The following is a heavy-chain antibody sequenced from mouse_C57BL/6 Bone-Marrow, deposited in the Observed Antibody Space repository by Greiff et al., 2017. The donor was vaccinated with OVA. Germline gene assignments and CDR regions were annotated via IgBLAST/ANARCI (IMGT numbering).Heavy chain of an antibody. D-gene: IGHD1-1*01. CDR3: ARDDYGRWYFDV. J-gene: IGHJ1*03. CDR2: ISDGGSYT. CDR1: GFTFSSYA. Sequence: EVQLVESGGGLVKPGGSLKLSCAASGFTFSSYAMSWVRQTPEKRLEWVATISDGGSYTYYPDNVKGRFTISRDNAKNNLYLQMSHLKSEDTAMYYCARDDYGRWYFDVWGTGTTVTVSS. V-gene: IGHV5-4*01.